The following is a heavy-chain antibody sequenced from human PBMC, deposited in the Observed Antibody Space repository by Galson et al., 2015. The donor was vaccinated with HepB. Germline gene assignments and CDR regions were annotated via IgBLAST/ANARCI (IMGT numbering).Heavy chain of an antibody. V-gene: IGHV3-21*01. CDR2: ISSSGYYT. D-gene: IGHD2-2*01. CDR1: EFIFSDFT. J-gene: IGHJ4*02. Sequence: SLRLSCAGSEFIFSDFTMNWVRQAPGKGLEWVSSISSSGYYTDYADSVKGRFTTSRDNAKNSLFLQMNSLRADDTAVYYCARVLSTSWASGFDYWGQGTLVTVS. CDR3: ARVLSTSWASGFDY.